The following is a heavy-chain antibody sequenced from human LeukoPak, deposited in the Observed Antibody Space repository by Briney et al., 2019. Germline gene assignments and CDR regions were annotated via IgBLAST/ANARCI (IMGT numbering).Heavy chain of an antibody. V-gene: IGHV3-66*02. CDR2: IYSGGST. Sequence: GGSLRLSCAASGFTFDDYAMHWVRQAPGKGLEGVSVIYSGGSTYYADSVKGRFTISRDNSKNTLYLQMGSLRAEDMAVYYCARTHYYGSGALYNWGQGTLVTVSS. CDR3: ARTHYYGSGALYN. D-gene: IGHD3-10*01. CDR1: GFTFDDYA. J-gene: IGHJ4*02.